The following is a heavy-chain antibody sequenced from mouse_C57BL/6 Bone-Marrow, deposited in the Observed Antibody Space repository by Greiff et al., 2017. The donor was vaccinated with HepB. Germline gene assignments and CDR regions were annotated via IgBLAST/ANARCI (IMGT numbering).Heavy chain of an antibody. Sequence: VQLQQSGAELVRPGASVKLSCTASGFNIKDDYMHWVKQRPEQGLEWIGWIDPENGDTESASKFQGKATITADTSSNTAYLQLSSLTSEDTAVYYCTPNWDGAMDYWGQGTSVTVAS. CDR1: GFNIKDDY. CDR3: TPNWDGAMDY. D-gene: IGHD4-1*01. CDR2: IDPENGDT. J-gene: IGHJ4*01. V-gene: IGHV14-4*01.